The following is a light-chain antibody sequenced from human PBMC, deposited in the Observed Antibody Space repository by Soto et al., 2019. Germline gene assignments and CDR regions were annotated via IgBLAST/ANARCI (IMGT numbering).Light chain of an antibody. Sequence: QSVLAQPASVSGSPGQSITISCTGTSSDVGAYNFVSWYQHHPGRAPKLIIYEVTIRPLGLSNRFSGSKSGNTASLTISGLQAEDEADYYCSSYTPNSPYVFGSGTKV. J-gene: IGLJ1*01. CDR2: EVT. V-gene: IGLV2-14*01. CDR3: SSYTPNSPYV. CDR1: SSDVGAYNF.